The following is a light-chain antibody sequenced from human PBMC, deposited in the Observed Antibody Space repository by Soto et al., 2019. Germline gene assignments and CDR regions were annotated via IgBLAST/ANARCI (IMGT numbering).Light chain of an antibody. V-gene: IGKV3-20*01. J-gene: IGKJ1*01. CDR3: QQYGRPRR. CDR1: QSVSSSY. CDR2: GAS. Sequence: ETMVTNTRSELSRSPEESRSRCSRASQSVSSSYLAWYQQKPGQAPRLLIYGASSRATGIPDRFSGSGSGTTFNLSIRRLAAEAFAVYYWQQYGRPRRVGQGTKVDI.